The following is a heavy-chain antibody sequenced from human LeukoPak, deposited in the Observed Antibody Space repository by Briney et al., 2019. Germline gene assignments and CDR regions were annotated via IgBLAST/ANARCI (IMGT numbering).Heavy chain of an antibody. CDR1: GFTFSSYA. D-gene: IGHD6-19*01. Sequence: GRSLRLSCAASGFTFSSYAMSWVRQAPGKGLEWVSAISGSGGSTYYADSVKGRFTISRGNSKDTLYLQMNSQRAEDTAVYYCAKVQWLATPYYFDYWGQGTLVTVSS. CDR3: AKVQWLATPYYFDY. CDR2: ISGSGGST. V-gene: IGHV3-23*01. J-gene: IGHJ4*02.